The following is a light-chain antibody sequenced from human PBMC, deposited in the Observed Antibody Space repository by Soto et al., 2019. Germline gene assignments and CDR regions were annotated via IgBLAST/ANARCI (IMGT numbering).Light chain of an antibody. Sequence: QSALTQPASVSGSPGQSITISCTGTSSDVGGYIYVSWYQQHPGKAPKLMIYEVSNRPSGVSNRFSGSKSGNTASLTISGLQAEDEADYYCSSFTSSSTLGVFGGGTKVTVL. CDR1: SSDVGGYIY. V-gene: IGLV2-14*01. CDR3: SSFTSSSTLGV. J-gene: IGLJ2*01. CDR2: EVS.